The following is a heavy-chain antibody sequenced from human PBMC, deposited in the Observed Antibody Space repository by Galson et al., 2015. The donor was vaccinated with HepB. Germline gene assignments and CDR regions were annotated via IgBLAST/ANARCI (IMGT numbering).Heavy chain of an antibody. Sequence: SLRLSCAASGFTFSSYWMIWVRQAPGKGLEWVANIKQDGSEKYYVDSEKGRFTISRDNAKNSLFLQMNSLRAEDTAVYYCAREGDSGSYATVRSDFDYWGQGTLVTVSS. CDR3: AREGDSGSYATVRSDFDY. D-gene: IGHD1-26*01. J-gene: IGHJ4*02. CDR1: GFTFSSYW. CDR2: IKQDGSEK. V-gene: IGHV3-7*03.